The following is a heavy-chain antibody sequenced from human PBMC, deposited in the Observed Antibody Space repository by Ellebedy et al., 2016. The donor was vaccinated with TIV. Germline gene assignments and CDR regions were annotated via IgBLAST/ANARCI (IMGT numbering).Heavy chain of an antibody. CDR3: ARQRGSSSWSLDYFDY. Sequence: ASVKVSCKGSGYSFTSYWIGWVRQMPGKGLEWMGIIYPGDSDTRYSPSFQGQVTISADKSISTAYLQWSSPKASDTAMYYCARQRGSSSWSLDYFDYWGQGTLVTVSS. CDR2: IYPGDSDT. V-gene: IGHV5-51*01. CDR1: GYSFTSYW. D-gene: IGHD6-13*01. J-gene: IGHJ4*02.